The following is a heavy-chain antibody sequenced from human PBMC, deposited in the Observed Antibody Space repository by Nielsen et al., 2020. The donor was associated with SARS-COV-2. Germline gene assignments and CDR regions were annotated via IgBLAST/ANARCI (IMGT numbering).Heavy chain of an antibody. V-gene: IGHV7-4-1*02. D-gene: IGHD3-10*01. CDR3: ARGGIALVRGTPERFDP. CDR1: GYTFSHYV. CDR2: MNTNTGDP. Sequence: ASVKVSCKASGYTFSHYVINWVRQAPAQGLEWMGWMNTNTGDPMYAQDFTGRFVFSLDSSVSTAYLHISGLKPEDTAVYYCARGGIALVRGTPERFDPWGQGTLVTVSS. J-gene: IGHJ5*02.